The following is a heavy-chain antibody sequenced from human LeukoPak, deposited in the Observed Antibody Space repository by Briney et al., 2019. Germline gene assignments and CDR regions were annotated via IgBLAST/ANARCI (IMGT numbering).Heavy chain of an antibody. Sequence: GGSLRLSCAASGFTFSGCDMHWVRQASGKGLEWVGRITTKANTYATAYAASLKDRFTISRDDSTNTAYLQMNNLRIEDTAVYYCTTYKSGHYWGQGVLVTVSS. CDR3: TTYKSGHY. D-gene: IGHD3-3*01. J-gene: IGHJ4*02. CDR2: ITTKANTYAT. V-gene: IGHV3-73*01. CDR1: GFTFSGCD.